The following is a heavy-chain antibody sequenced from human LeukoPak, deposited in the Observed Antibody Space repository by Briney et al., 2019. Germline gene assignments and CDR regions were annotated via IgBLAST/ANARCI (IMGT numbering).Heavy chain of an antibody. Sequence: SQTLSLTCTVSGGSISSGDYYWSWIPQPPGKGLEWFGYIYYSGSTHYHPPLKSRVPISIDTPKHQFSLKLISLTATHTAVYYCARLGLKQSGYLDYWGQGTLVTVSS. CDR3: ARLGLKQSGYLDY. J-gene: IGHJ4*02. V-gene: IGHV4-61*08. D-gene: IGHD3-22*01. CDR2: IYYSGST. CDR1: GGSISSGDYY.